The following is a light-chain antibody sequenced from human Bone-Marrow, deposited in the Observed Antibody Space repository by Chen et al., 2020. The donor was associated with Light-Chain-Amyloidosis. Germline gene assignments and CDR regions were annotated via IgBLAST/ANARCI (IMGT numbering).Light chain of an antibody. V-gene: IGLV3-25*03. CDR1: DLPTKY. J-gene: IGLJ2*01. CDR3: QSAYSSGTYEVI. Sequence: SYALTQPPSVSGSPGQTARITCSGDDLPTKYAYWYQQKPGQAPVLVINRDTKRPSGISERFSVSSTGTTATLTISRVQAEDEADYHCQSAYSSGTYEVIFGGGTKLTVL. CDR2: RDT.